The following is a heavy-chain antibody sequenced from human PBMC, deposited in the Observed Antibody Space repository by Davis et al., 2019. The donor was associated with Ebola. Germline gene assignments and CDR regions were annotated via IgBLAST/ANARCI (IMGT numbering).Heavy chain of an antibody. V-gene: IGHV4-4*07. J-gene: IGHJ4*02. D-gene: IGHD2-15*01. CDR2: IYTSGST. Sequence: SETLSLTCSVSGGSVSSYYWSWIRQPAGKGLEWIGRIYTSGSTNYNPSLKSRVTMSVDTSKNQFSLKLSSVTAADTAVYYCARDGGGGYCSGGSCYYHYYFDYWGQGTLVTVSS. CDR1: GGSVSSYY. CDR3: ARDGGGGYCSGGSCYYHYYFDY.